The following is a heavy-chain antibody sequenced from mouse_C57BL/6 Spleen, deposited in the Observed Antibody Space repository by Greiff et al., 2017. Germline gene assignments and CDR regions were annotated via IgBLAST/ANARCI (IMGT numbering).Heavy chain of an antibody. J-gene: IGHJ4*01. CDR3: ARWGYGDAMDY. Sequence: EVQLQQSGPELVKPGASVKMSCKASGYTFTDYNMHWVKQSHGKSLEWIGYINPNNGGTSYNQKFKGKATLTVDTSSSTAYMQLSSLTSEDSAVYYCARWGYGDAMDYWGQGTSVTVSS. CDR1: GYTFTDYN. D-gene: IGHD1-1*02. CDR2: INPNNGGT. V-gene: IGHV1-22*01.